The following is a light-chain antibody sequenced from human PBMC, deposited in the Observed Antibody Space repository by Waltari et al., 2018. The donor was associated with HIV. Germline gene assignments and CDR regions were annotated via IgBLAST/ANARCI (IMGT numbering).Light chain of an antibody. J-gene: IGKJ4*01. CDR2: DAA. CDR1: QSVGGY. CDR3: QQRSSWLT. V-gene: IGKV3-11*01. Sequence: EIVLTQSPATLSLSPGDRASLSCRASQSVGGYLAWYQQKPGQAPRLLIYDAANRATGIPARFSGSGSGTDFTLTISSLEPEDFAVYYCQQRSSWLTFGGGTKVEIK.